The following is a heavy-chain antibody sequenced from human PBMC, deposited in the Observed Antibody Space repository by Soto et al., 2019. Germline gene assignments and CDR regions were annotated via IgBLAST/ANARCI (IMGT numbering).Heavy chain of an antibody. Sequence: SQTLSLPCAISGDSVSSNTASWNWIRQSPSRGLEWLGSTYFRSKWYNDYAVSVKSRIIINPDTSNNQFSLQLNSVTPEDTAVYFCAKGDNLGPKTGYAFDPWGQGIMVTVSS. J-gene: IGHJ5*02. D-gene: IGHD5-12*01. CDR2: TYFRSKWYN. V-gene: IGHV6-1*01. CDR1: GDSVSSNTAS. CDR3: AKGDNLGPKTGYAFDP.